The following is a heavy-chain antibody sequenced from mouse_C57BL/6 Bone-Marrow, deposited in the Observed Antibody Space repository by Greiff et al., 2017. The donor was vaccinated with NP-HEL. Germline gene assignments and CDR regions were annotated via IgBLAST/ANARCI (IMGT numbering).Heavy chain of an antibody. CDR1: GYTFTDYE. J-gene: IGHJ3*01. V-gene: IGHV1-15*01. CDR2: IDPETGGT. CDR3: TRRGYYDYDAGAWVAY. D-gene: IGHD2-4*01. Sequence: QVQLQQSGAELVRPGASVTLSCKASGYTFTDYEMHWVKQTPVHGLEWIGAIDPETGGTAYNQKFKGKAILTADKSSSPAYMELRSLTSEDSAVYYCTRRGYYDYDAGAWVAYWGQGTLVTVSA.